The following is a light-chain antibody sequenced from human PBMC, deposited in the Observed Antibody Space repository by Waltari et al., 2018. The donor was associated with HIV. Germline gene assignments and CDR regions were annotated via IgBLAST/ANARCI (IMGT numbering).Light chain of an antibody. CDR2: RNN. Sequence: QSVLTQPPSASGTHGQRVTIPCSGSGSNIGRNYVYWYQQLPGTAPKLLIYRNNQRPSGVPDRFSGSKSGTSASLAISGLRSEDEADYYCAAWNDSLSGYVFGTGTKVTV. CDR3: AAWNDSLSGYV. J-gene: IGLJ1*01. CDR1: GSNIGRNY. V-gene: IGLV1-47*01.